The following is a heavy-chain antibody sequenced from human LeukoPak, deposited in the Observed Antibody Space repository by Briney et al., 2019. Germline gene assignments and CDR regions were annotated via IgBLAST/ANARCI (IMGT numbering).Heavy chain of an antibody. CDR1: GFNFANHA. CDR3: ARARGVSTGYRPIDY. Sequence: GGSLRLSCAASGFNFANHAMHWVRQAPGKGLEWVSSITWNSGRIAYAESVKGRFSISRDNSKSTLYLQMNSLRAEDTAVYYCARARGVSTGYRPIDYWGQGTLVTVSS. CDR2: ITWNSGRI. J-gene: IGHJ4*02. D-gene: IGHD3-22*01. V-gene: IGHV3-9*01.